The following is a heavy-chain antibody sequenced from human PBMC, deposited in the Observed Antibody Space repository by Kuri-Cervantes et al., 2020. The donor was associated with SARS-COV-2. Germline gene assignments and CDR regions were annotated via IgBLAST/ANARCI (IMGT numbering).Heavy chain of an antibody. CDR2: IYQGGHT. CDR3: ARGKGGDNDWFDP. J-gene: IGHJ5*02. Sequence: TLSLTCTVSGGSISSGDYSWSWIRQPPGKALQWIGYIYQGGHTYYSPSLMSRATISVDKSNNQFSLELTSVTAADTAVYYCARGKGGDNDWFDPWGQGTLVTVSS. V-gene: IGHV4-30-2*01. D-gene: IGHD1-26*01. CDR1: GGSISSGDYS.